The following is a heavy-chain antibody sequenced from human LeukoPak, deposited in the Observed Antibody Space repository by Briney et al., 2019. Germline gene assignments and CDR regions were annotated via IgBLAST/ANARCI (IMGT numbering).Heavy chain of an antibody. CDR2: SSAYNGDT. V-gene: IGHV1-18*04. J-gene: IGHJ4*02. D-gene: IGHD6-19*01. CDR3: ARDPSNTSGWHVYFDY. CDR1: GYTFNIHG. Sequence: GAAVTVSFKGSGYTFNIHGIGWVRQAPGQGGEGMGWSSAYNGDTKYIEELQGRVTITTDTSTSTAYMELRSLRSDDTAVYYCARDPSNTSGWHVYFDYWGQGTLVTVPS.